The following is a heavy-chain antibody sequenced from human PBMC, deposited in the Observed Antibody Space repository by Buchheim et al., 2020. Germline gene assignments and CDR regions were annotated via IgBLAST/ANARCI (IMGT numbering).Heavy chain of an antibody. Sequence: EAQLVESGGGLVQPGGSLRISCAASDFDFNGYDMNWVRQAPGKGLEWVAFITSGGFITYYADPLEGRFTISRDNAENSLFLQMNSLRAEDTGVYYCARDFSGWYYFDLWGQGT. J-gene: IGHJ4*02. CDR2: ITSGGFIT. CDR3: ARDFSGWYYFDL. V-gene: IGHV3-48*03. D-gene: IGHD6-19*01. CDR1: DFDFNGYD.